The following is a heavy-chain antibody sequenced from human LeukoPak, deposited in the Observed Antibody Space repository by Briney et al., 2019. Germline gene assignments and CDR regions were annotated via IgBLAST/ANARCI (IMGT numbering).Heavy chain of an antibody. CDR3: ARENGMIGRFDP. V-gene: IGHV3-7*01. J-gene: IGHJ5*02. CDR1: GFTFSGHW. D-gene: IGHD2-21*01. Sequence: GSLRLSCAASGFTFSGHWMHWVRQAPGKGLEWVANIKEDGSEKHYVDSVKGRFTISRDNAQKSLYLQMNSLRAEDTAVYYCARENGMIGRFDPWGQGTLVTVSS. CDR2: IKEDGSEK.